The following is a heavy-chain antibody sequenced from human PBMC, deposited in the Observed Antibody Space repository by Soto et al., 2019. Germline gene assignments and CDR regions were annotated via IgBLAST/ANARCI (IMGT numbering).Heavy chain of an antibody. Sequence: GASVKVSCKASGDTFTSYDINWVRQATGQGLELMGWITRKSGNDGYAKKSQGRGTMTWDPATRTADMEVNRLGSDETAVYYWARGRASGSYYLLDYWGQGTLVTVSS. D-gene: IGHD3-10*01. J-gene: IGHJ4*02. V-gene: IGHV1-8*01. CDR1: GDTFTSYD. CDR2: ITRKSGND. CDR3: ARGRASGSYYLLDY.